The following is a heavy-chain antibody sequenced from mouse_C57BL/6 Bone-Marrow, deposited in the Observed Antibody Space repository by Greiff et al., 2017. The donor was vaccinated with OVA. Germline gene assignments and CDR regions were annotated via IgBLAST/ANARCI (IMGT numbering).Heavy chain of an antibody. V-gene: IGHV1-61*01. D-gene: IGHD2-5*01. CDR2: IYPSDSET. CDR3: ARGNYSNYVGAMDY. Sequence: VKLQQPGAELVRPGSSVKLSCKASGYTFTSYWMDWVKQRPGQGLEWIGNIYPSDSETHYNQKFKDKATLTVDKSSSTAYMQLSSLTSEDSAVYYCARGNYSNYVGAMDYWGQGTSVTVSS. CDR1: GYTFTSYW. J-gene: IGHJ4*01.